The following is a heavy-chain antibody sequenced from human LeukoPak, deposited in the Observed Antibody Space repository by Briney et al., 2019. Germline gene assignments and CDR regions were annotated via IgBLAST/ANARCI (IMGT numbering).Heavy chain of an antibody. CDR1: GFTLSSFG. CDR3: ARELPPVVTYYFDY. D-gene: IGHD3-22*01. Sequence: PGGSLRLSCASSGFTLSSFGVHWVRQAPGKGLEWVAVIWYDGSNKYYADSVKGRFTISRDNSKNTLYLQMNSLRAEDTAVYYCARELPPVVTYYFDYWGQGTLVTVSS. V-gene: IGHV3-33*01. CDR2: IWYDGSNK. J-gene: IGHJ4*02.